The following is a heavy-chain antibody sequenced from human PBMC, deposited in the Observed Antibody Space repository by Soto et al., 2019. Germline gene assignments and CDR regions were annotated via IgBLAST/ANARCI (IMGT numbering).Heavy chain of an antibody. D-gene: IGHD6-19*01. V-gene: IGHV5-51*01. J-gene: IGHJ6*02. CDR3: ARLVPQWLVSLYGMDV. Sequence: PGESLKISCKGSGYSFTSYWIGWVRQMPGKGLEWMGIIYPGDSDTRYSPSFQGQVTISADKSISTAYLQWSSLKASDTAMYYCARLVPQWLVSLYGMDVWGQGTTVTVPS. CDR1: GYSFTSYW. CDR2: IYPGDSDT.